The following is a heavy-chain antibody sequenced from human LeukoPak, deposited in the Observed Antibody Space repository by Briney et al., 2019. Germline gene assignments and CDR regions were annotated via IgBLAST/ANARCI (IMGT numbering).Heavy chain of an antibody. Sequence: GGSLRLSCAASGFTFSSNWMHWVRHAPGKGLVWVSRINSDGSSTRYADSVKGRFTISRDNAKNTLYLQMNSLRAEDTAVYYCARVYFGELFPDYWGQGTLVTVSS. J-gene: IGHJ4*02. D-gene: IGHD3-10*01. V-gene: IGHV3-74*01. CDR3: ARVYFGELFPDY. CDR2: INSDGSST. CDR1: GFTFSSNW.